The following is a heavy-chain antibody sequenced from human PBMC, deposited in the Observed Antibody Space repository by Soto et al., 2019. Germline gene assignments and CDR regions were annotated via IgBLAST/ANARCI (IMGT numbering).Heavy chain of an antibody. Sequence: QLQLQESGPGLVKPSETLSLTCTVSGGSISSSSYYWGWIRQPPGKGLEWIGSIYYSGSTYYNPSLKSRVTISVDTSQNQFSLKLSSVTAGDTAVYYCAGGRGDYYYGMDVWGQGTTVTVSS. J-gene: IGHJ6*02. CDR1: GGSISSSSYY. CDR3: AGGRGDYYYGMDV. D-gene: IGHD3-10*01. V-gene: IGHV4-39*01. CDR2: IYYSGST.